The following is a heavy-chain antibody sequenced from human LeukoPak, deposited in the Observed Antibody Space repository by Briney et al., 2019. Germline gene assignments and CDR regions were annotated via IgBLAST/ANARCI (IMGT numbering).Heavy chain of an antibody. CDR1: GGSISSSSSY. CDR2: IYYSGST. J-gene: IGHJ6*03. CDR3: ARLTVNPYYYYYMDV. Sequence: SETLSLTCTVSGGSISSSSSYWGWIRQPPGKGLEWIGSIYYSGSTYYNPSLKSRVTISVDTSKNQFSLKLSSVTAADTAVYYSARLTVNPYYYYYMDVWGKGTTVTVSS. V-gene: IGHV4-39*01. D-gene: IGHD4-11*01.